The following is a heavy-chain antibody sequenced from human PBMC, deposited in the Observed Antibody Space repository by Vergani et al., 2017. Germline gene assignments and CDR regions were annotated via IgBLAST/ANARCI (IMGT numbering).Heavy chain of an antibody. Sequence: EVQLVESGGGLVQPGGSLRLSCAASGFTFSSYEMNWVRQAPGKGLEWVSYISSSGSTIYYADSVKGRFTISRDNAKNSLYLQMNSLRAEDTAVDYCARGAARWLQLRAEYFQHWGQGTLVTVSS. J-gene: IGHJ1*01. CDR3: ARGAARWLQLRAEYFQH. D-gene: IGHD5-24*01. CDR1: GFTFSSYE. CDR2: ISSSGSTI. V-gene: IGHV3-48*03.